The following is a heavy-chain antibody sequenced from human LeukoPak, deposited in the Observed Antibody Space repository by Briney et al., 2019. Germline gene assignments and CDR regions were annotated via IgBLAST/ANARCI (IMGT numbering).Heavy chain of an antibody. V-gene: IGHV3-23*01. CDR3: AKDVAVVPAVRAFDI. J-gene: IGHJ3*02. D-gene: IGHD2-2*01. CDR1: GGSISSSSYY. CDR2: ISGSGGST. Sequence: ETLSLTCTVSGGSISSSSYYWGWIRQAPGKGLEWVSAISGSGGSTYYADSVKGRFTISRDNSKNTLYLQMNSLRAEDTAVYYCAKDVAVVPAVRAFDIWGQGTMVTVSS.